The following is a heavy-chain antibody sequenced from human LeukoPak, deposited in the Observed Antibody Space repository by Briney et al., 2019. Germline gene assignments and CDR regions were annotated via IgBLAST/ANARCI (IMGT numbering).Heavy chain of an antibody. CDR1: GFTFSSYA. CDR2: ISYDGSNK. Sequence: PGGSLRLSCAASGFTFSSYAMSWVRQAPGKGLEWVAVISYDGSNKYYADSVKGRFTISRDNSRNTLYLQMNSLRAEDTAVYYCAKPEGVATQNPLFDYWGQGTLVTVSS. J-gene: IGHJ4*02. V-gene: IGHV3-30*18. CDR3: AKPEGVATQNPLFDY. D-gene: IGHD5-12*01.